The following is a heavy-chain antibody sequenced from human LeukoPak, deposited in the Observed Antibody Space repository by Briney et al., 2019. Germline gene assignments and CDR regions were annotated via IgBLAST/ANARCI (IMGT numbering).Heavy chain of an antibody. J-gene: IGHJ4*02. V-gene: IGHV3-64D*09. CDR2: INTDGNTT. CDR1: GFTFKIYS. CDR3: VKGMTTVATVLDF. D-gene: IGHD4-23*01. Sequence: GGSLGLSCSASGFTFKIYSMHWVRQAPGKGLEYVSAINTDGNTTYYADSVKGRFTISRDNSKNTLYLQMSSMRTEDTAVYYCVKGMTTVATVLDFWGQGTLVTVSS.